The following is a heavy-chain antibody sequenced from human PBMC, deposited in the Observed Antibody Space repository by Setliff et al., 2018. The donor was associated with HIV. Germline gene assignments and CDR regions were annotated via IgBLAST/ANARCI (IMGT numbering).Heavy chain of an antibody. D-gene: IGHD6-13*01. CDR2: INTNSGGK. V-gene: IGHV1-2*04. Sequence: ASVKVSCKASGYTFTGYYMHWVRQAPGQGREWMGWINTNSGGKNNAQKLQGWFTMTMDTTISTAYMELNRLRSEDTAVYYWATRIIAAAGYYWGQGTLVTVSS. J-gene: IGHJ4*02. CDR3: ATRIIAAAGYY. CDR1: GYTFTGYY.